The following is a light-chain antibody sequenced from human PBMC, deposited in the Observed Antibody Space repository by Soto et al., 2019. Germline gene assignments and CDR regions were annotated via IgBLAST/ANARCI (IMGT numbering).Light chain of an antibody. CDR3: QQRNNWPRIT. CDR2: DAS. V-gene: IGKV3-11*01. Sequence: EVLLTQSPATLSLSPGERATLSCRASQSVGSYLAWYQQKPGQAPRLLIYDASERATDIPTRFSGSGSGTDFTLTISSLEPEDFAVYYCQQRNNWPRITFGQGTRLEIK. CDR1: QSVGSY. J-gene: IGKJ5*01.